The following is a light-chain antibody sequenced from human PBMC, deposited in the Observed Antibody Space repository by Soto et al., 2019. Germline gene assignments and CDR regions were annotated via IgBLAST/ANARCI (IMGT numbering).Light chain of an antibody. CDR2: DNN. Sequence: QSALTQPPSVSAAPGQKVTISCSGSSSNIGNNYVSWYQQLPGTAPKLLIYDNNKRPSGIPDRFSGSKSGTSATLGITGLQTGDEADYYCGTWDSRLSAVVFGTGPKVTVL. CDR3: GTWDSRLSAVV. CDR1: SSNIGNNY. J-gene: IGLJ1*01. V-gene: IGLV1-51*01.